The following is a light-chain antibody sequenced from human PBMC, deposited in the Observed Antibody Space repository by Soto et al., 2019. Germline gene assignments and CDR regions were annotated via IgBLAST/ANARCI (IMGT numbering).Light chain of an antibody. J-gene: IGLJ2*01. CDR2: DHS. V-gene: IGLV3-21*02. CDR3: QVWDSSSDHRV. Sequence: SYELTQPPAVSVAPGQTARITCGGNNIGSKRVHWYQQKPGQAPVLVVYDHSDRPSGLPERVSGSNSGNTATLTISRVEAGDEADYYCQVWDSSSDHRVFGGGTKLTVL. CDR1: NIGSKR.